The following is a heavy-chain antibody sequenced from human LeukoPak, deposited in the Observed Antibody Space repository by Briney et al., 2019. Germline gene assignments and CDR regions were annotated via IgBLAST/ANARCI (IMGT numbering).Heavy chain of an antibody. CDR1: GFSFSSYW. CDR3: ARVRGESPRWFDP. D-gene: IGHD3-10*01. Sequence: GGSLRLSCAASGFSFSSYWMHWVRQVPGKGLVWVSRNNGDGRNTNCADSVKGRFTVSRDNAKNMLYLQMNSLRAEDTAMYYCARVRGESPRWFDPWGQGTLVTVSS. CDR2: NNGDGRNT. V-gene: IGHV3-74*01. J-gene: IGHJ5*02.